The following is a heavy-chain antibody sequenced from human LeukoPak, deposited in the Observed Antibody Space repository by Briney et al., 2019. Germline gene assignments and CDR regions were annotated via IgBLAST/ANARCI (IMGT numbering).Heavy chain of an antibody. CDR1: SGSINRSNSY. J-gene: IGHJ5*02. CDR3: ALGATKQRNWFDP. D-gene: IGHD5-24*01. CDR2: IHYSGST. V-gene: IGHV4-39*07. Sequence: SETLSLTCTVSSGSINRSNSYWGWIRQPPGKGLEWIGSIHYSGSTYYNPSLKSRVTISVDTSKNQFSLKLSSVTAADTAVYYCALGATKQRNWFDPWGQGTLVTVSS.